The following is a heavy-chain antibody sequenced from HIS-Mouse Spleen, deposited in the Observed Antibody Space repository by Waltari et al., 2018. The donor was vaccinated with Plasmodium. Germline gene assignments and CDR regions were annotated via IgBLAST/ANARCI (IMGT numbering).Heavy chain of an antibody. CDR1: GGSFSVYY. D-gene: IGHD3-9*01. J-gene: IGHJ3*02. Sequence: QVQLQQWGAGLLKPSETLSLTCAVYGGSFSVYYWSWIRQPPGKGLAWIGEINHSGSTNYKPSLKGRVTISVDTSKNQFSLKLSSVTAADTAVYYCARAPIRDAFDIWGQGTMVTVSS. CDR3: ARAPIRDAFDI. CDR2: INHSGST. V-gene: IGHV4-34*01.